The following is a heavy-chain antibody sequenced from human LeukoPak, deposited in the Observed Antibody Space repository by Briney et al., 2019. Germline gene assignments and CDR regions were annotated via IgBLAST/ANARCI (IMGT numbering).Heavy chain of an antibody. CDR1: GYTFTAYY. V-gene: IGHV1-2*02. Sequence: ASVKVSCKASGYTFTAYYLHWVRQAPGQGLEWMGWINPNSGGTNYAQKFQGRVTMTRDTSISTAYMELSRLRPDDTAVYYCASHITNDDYFDYWGQGTLVTVSS. D-gene: IGHD2-8*01. CDR3: ASHITNDDYFDY. J-gene: IGHJ4*02. CDR2: INPNSGGT.